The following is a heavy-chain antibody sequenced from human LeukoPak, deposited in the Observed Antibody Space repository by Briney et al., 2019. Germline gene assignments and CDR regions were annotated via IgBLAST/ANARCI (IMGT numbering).Heavy chain of an antibody. CDR1: GYSFTSYW. CDR2: IYPGDSDT. D-gene: IGHD3-10*01. J-gene: IGHJ4*02. CDR3: ARMRFYGSGSYYARYFDY. V-gene: IGHV5-51*01. Sequence: GESLKISCKGSGYSFTSYWIGWVRQMPGKGLEWMGIIYPGDSDTRYSPSFQGQVTISADKSISTAYLQWSSLKASDTAMYYCARMRFYGSGSYYARYFDYWGQGTLVTVSS.